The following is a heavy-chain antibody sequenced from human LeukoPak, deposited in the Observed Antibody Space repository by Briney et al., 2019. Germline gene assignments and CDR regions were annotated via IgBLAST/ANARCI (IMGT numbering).Heavy chain of an antibody. V-gene: IGHV4-38-2*02. D-gene: IGHD3-3*01. J-gene: IGHJ4*02. Sequence: SETLSLTCTVSGYSISSGYYWGWIRQPPGKGLEWIGSIYHSGSTYYNPSLKSRVTISVDTSKNQFSLKLSSVTAADTAVYYCARIGPYYDFWSGSPEGYFDYWGQGTLVTVSS. CDR1: GYSISSGYY. CDR3: ARIGPYYDFWSGSPEGYFDY. CDR2: IYHSGST.